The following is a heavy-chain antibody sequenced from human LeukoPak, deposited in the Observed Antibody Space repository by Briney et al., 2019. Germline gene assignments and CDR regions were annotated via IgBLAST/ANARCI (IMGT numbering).Heavy chain of an antibody. Sequence: SETLSRTCTVSGGSISTYYWSWIRQPPGKGLEWIGYIYYSGSTNYNPSPKSRVTISRDTSKNQFSLKLSSVTAADTAVYYCASGEIYFDYWGQGTLVTVSS. D-gene: IGHD7-27*01. CDR3: ASGEIYFDY. CDR1: GGSISTYY. CDR2: IYYSGST. V-gene: IGHV4-59*08. J-gene: IGHJ4*02.